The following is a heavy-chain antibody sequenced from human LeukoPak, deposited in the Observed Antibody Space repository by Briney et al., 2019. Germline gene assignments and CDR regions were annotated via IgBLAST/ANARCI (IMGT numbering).Heavy chain of an antibody. CDR3: AAVLSSHERFFDY. V-gene: IGHV4-59*01. Sequence: SETLSLTCTVSGGSISSYYWSWIRQPPGKGLEWIGYIYYSGSTNYNPSLKSRVTISVDTSKNQFSLKLSSVTAADTAVYYCAAVLSSHERFFDYWGQGTLVTVSS. CDR2: IYYSGST. CDR1: GGSISSYY. D-gene: IGHD6-13*01. J-gene: IGHJ4*02.